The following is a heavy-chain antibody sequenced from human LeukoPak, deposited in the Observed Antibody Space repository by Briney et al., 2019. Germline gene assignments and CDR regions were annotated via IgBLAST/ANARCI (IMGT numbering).Heavy chain of an antibody. CDR3: ARDQRIAAAGTGVVYYYYYGMDV. Sequence: ASVKVSCKASGYTFTSYYMHWVRQAPGQGLEWMGRINPNSGGTNYAQKFQGRVTMTRDTSISTAYMELSRLRSDDTAVYYCARDQRIAAAGTGVVYYYYYGMDVWGQGTTVTVSS. D-gene: IGHD6-13*01. CDR1: GYTFTSYY. J-gene: IGHJ6*02. V-gene: IGHV1-2*06. CDR2: INPNSGGT.